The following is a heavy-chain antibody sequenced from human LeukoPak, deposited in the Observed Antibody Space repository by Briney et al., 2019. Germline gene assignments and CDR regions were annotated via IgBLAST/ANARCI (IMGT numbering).Heavy chain of an antibody. CDR2: IKQDGSEK. CDR1: GFTFSSYW. V-gene: IGHV3-7*01. CDR3: ANGARAAAGDEEGFDY. D-gene: IGHD6-13*01. Sequence: PGGSLRLSCAASGFTFSSYWMSWVRQAPGKGLEWVANIKQDGSEKYYVDSVKGRFTISRDNAKNSLYLQMNSLRAEDTAVYYCANGARAAAGDEEGFDYWGQGTLVTVSS. J-gene: IGHJ4*02.